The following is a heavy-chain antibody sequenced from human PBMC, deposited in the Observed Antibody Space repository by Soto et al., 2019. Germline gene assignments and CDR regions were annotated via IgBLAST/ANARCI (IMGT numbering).Heavy chain of an antibody. J-gene: IGHJ6*02. CDR3: ARVGGVYYDSSGYYASYGMDV. V-gene: IGHV1-2*02. Sequence: QVQLVQSGAEVKKPGASVKVSCKASGYTFTGYYMHWVRQAPGQGLEWMGWINPNSGGTNYAQKFQGRVTMTRDTSISTAYMALSRLRSDDTAVYYCARVGGVYYDSSGYYASYGMDVWGQRTTVTVSS. CDR1: GYTFTGYY. D-gene: IGHD3-22*01. CDR2: INPNSGGT.